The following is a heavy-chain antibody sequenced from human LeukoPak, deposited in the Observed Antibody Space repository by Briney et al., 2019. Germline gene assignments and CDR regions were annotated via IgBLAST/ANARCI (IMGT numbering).Heavy chain of an antibody. J-gene: IGHJ4*02. CDR3: AHGHSSSWYGEFSDY. D-gene: IGHD6-13*01. CDR2: IYWDDDK. V-gene: IGHV2-5*02. CDR1: GFSLRTSGVG. Sequence: SGPTLVNPTQTLTLTCTFSGFSLRTSGVGVGWIRQPPGQALEWLALIYWDDDKRYSPSLKSRLTITKRTSKNQVVLTMTNMDPVVTATNYCAHGHSSSWYGEFSDYWGQGTLATVPS.